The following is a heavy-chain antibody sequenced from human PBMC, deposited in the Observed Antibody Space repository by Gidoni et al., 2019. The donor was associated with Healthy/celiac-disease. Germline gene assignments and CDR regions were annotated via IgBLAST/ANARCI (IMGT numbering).Heavy chain of an antibody. Sequence: QVQLVQSGAEVKKPGSSVEVSCKASGGTFSSYAISWVRQAPGQGLEWMGGIIPIFGTANYAQKFQGRVTITADKSTSTAYMELSRLRSEDTAVYYCARDFSYDSSGYYFFDYWGQGTLVTVSS. CDR1: GGTFSSYA. V-gene: IGHV1-69*06. CDR2: IIPIFGTA. CDR3: ARDFSYDSSGYYFFDY. J-gene: IGHJ4*02. D-gene: IGHD3-22*01.